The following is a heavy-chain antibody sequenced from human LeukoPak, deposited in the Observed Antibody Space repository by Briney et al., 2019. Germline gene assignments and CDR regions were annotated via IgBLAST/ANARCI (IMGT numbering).Heavy chain of an antibody. J-gene: IGHJ4*02. CDR1: GFTFSSYS. D-gene: IGHD3-9*01. CDR3: AKDLFHDFLTGYFSDDY. Sequence: KSGGSLRLSCAASGFTFSSYSMNWVRQAPGKGLEWVSSISSSSSYIYYADSVRGRFTISRDNSQNTMYLQMTGLRAEDTAIYYCAKDLFHDFLTGYFSDDYWGQGALVTVSS. V-gene: IGHV3-21*04. CDR2: ISSSSSYI.